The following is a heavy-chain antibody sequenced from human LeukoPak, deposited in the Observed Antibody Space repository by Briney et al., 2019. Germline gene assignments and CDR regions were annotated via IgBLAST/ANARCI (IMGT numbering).Heavy chain of an antibody. CDR3: AKDGGFYGENFDY. D-gene: IGHD4-17*01. Sequence: GGSLRLSCSASGFTFSSYGMHWVRQAPGKGLEWVAVISYDGSSKYYADSVKGRFTISRDNSKNTLFLQMNSLRADDTAVFYCAKDGGFYGENFDYWGQGTLVTVSS. V-gene: IGHV3-30*18. CDR2: ISYDGSSK. J-gene: IGHJ4*02. CDR1: GFTFSSYG.